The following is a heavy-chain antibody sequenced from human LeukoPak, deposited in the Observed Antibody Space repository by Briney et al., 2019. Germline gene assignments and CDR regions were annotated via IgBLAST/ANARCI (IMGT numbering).Heavy chain of an antibody. Sequence: GSSVKVSCKASGGTFSSYAISWVRQAPGQGLEWMGRIIPIFGIANYAQKFQGRVTITADKSTSTAYMELSSLRSEDTAVYYGARDPHIVVVTADYYGMDVWGQGTTVTVSS. CDR1: GGTFSSYA. CDR2: IIPIFGIA. J-gene: IGHJ6*02. CDR3: ARDPHIVVVTADYYGMDV. D-gene: IGHD2-21*02. V-gene: IGHV1-69*04.